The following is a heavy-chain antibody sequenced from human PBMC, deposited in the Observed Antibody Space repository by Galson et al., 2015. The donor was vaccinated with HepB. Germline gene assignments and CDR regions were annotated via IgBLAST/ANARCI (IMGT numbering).Heavy chain of an antibody. CDR1: GYTFTGYY. J-gene: IGHJ4*02. CDR2: INPNSGDT. D-gene: IGHD3-22*01. Sequence: SVKVSCKASGYTFTGYYIHWVRQAPGQGLEWMGRINPNSGDTNYAEKFQGRVTVTSDTSITTAYLELSRLRSDDTAVYFCARAFPYYFDGYRSKYYFDYWGQETLVTVSS. CDR3: ARAFPYYFDGYRSKYYFDY. V-gene: IGHV1-2*02.